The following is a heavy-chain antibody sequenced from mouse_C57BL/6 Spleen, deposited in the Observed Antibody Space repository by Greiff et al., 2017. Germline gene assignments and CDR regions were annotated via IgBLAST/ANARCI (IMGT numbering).Heavy chain of an antibody. CDR1: GYTFTDYE. J-gene: IGHJ2*01. Sequence: QVQLQQSGAELVRPGASVTLSCKASGYTFTDYEMHWVKQTPVHGLEWIGAIDPETGGTAYNQKFKGKAILTADKSSSTAYMEPRSLTSEDSAVYYCTRVSPYYSSFDYWGQGTTLTVSS. V-gene: IGHV1-15*01. CDR2: IDPETGGT. CDR3: TRVSPYYSSFDY. D-gene: IGHD2-5*01.